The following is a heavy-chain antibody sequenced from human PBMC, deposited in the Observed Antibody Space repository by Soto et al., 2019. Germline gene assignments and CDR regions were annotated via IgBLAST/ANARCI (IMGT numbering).Heavy chain of an antibody. CDR1: GFTFSSYS. Sequence: GGSLRLSCAASGFTFSSYSMNWVRQAPGKGLEWVSSISSSSSYIYYADSVKGRFTISRDNAKNSLYLQMNSLRAEDTAVYYCARVMAGGGAFDIWGQGTMVTVSS. CDR3: ARVMAGGGAFDI. J-gene: IGHJ3*02. D-gene: IGHD1-26*01. V-gene: IGHV3-21*01. CDR2: ISSSSSYI.